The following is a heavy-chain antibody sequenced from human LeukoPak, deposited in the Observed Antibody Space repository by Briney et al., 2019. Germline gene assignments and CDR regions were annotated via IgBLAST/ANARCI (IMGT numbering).Heavy chain of an antibody. CDR3: ARHVGFITMVRGVINNNWFDP. Sequence: SETLSLTCTVSGGSISSSSYYWGWIRRPPGKGLEWIGSIYYSGSPYYNPSLKSRFTISVDTSKKQFSLKLSSVTAADTAVYYCARHVGFITMVRGVINNNWFDPWGQGTLVTVSS. CDR1: GGSISSSSYY. V-gene: IGHV4-39*01. J-gene: IGHJ5*02. D-gene: IGHD3-10*01. CDR2: IYYSGSP.